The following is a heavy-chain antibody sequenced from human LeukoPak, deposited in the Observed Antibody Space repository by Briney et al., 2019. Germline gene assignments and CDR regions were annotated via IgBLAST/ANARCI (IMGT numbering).Heavy chain of an antibody. CDR1: GFTFSGYG. Sequence: GGSLRLSCAASGFTFSGYGMHWVRQAPGKGLEWVAVISYDGSNKYYADSVKGRFTISRDKSKNTLYLQMNSLRAEDTAVYYCAKVPNSSGWPPFDYWGQGTLVTVSS. V-gene: IGHV3-30*18. D-gene: IGHD6-19*01. CDR2: ISYDGSNK. J-gene: IGHJ4*02. CDR3: AKVPNSSGWPPFDY.